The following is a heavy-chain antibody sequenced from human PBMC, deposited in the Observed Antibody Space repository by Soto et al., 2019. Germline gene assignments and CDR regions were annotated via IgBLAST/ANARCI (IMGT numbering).Heavy chain of an antibody. CDR1: MDSVSNNRAT. J-gene: IGHJ4*02. D-gene: IGHD1-26*01. CDR2: TYYRSKWIS. V-gene: IGHV6-1*01. CDR3: TRGPRADSSGKGAH. Sequence: SHTFSLICAISMDSVSNNRATWNWIRQSLSGGLEWLGRTYYRSKWISDYAMYVKGRIGINPDTSKNLVSLHLNNLKPDDTPLYYCTRGPRADSSGKGAHWGQGTPLSVSS.